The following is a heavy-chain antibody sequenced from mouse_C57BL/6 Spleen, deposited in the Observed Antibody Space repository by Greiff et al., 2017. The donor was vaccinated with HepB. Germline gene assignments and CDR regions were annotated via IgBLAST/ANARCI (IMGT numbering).Heavy chain of an antibody. V-gene: IGHV5-17*01. CDR1: GFTFRDYG. D-gene: IGHD2-4*01. CDR3: ARSDYDGGFDY. J-gene: IGHJ2*01. Sequence: EVQLVESGGGLVKPGGSLKLSCAASGFTFRDYGMHWVRQAPEKGLEWVAYISSGSSTIYYADTVKGRFTISRDNAKNTLFLQMTSLRSEDTAMYYCARSDYDGGFDYWGQGTTLTVSS. CDR2: ISSGSSTI.